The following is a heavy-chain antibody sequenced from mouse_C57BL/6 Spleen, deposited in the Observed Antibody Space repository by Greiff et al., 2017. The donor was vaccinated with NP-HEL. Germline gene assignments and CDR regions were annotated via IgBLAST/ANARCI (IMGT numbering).Heavy chain of an antibody. D-gene: IGHD3-3*01. V-gene: IGHV5-16*01. J-gene: IGHJ2*01. CDR3: ARGGGDSYYFDY. CDR1: GFTFSDYY. Sequence: EVKLVESEGGLVQPGSSMKLSCTASGFTFSDYYMAWVRQVPEKGLEWVANINYDGSSTYYLDSLKSRFIISRDNAKNILYLQMSSLKSEDTATYYCARGGGDSYYFDYWGQGTTLTVSS. CDR2: INYDGSST.